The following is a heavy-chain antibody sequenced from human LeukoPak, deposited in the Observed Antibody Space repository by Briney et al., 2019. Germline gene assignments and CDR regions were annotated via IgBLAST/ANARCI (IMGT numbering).Heavy chain of an antibody. D-gene: IGHD3-3*01. CDR3: ANDGHEWLLIHPFDY. V-gene: IGHV3-23*01. J-gene: IGHJ4*02. Sequence: GGSLRLSCAASGFTFSSYAMSWVRQAPGKGLEWVSAISGTGGSTYYADSVKGRFTISRDNSKNTLYLQMNSLRAEDTAVYYCANDGHEWLLIHPFDYWGQGTLVTVSS. CDR1: GFTFSSYA. CDR2: ISGTGGST.